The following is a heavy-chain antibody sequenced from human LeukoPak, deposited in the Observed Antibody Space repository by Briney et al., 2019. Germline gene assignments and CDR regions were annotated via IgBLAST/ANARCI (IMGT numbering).Heavy chain of an antibody. V-gene: IGHV1-69*13. CDR3: ARDRGLIAARPDY. D-gene: IGHD6-6*01. CDR1: GGTFSSYA. CDR2: IIPIFGTA. J-gene: IGHJ4*02. Sequence: SVKVSCKASGGTFSSYAISWVRQAPGQGLEWMGGIIPIFGTANYAQKFQGRVTITADESTSTAYMELSSLRSDDTAVYYCARDRGLIAARPDYWGQGTLVTVSS.